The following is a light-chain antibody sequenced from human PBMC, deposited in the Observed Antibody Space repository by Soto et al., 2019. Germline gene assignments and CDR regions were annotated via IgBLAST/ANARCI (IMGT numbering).Light chain of an antibody. CDR3: QSYATGLSVLYV. CDR1: SSNIGAGYD. Sequence: QSVLTQPPSVSGAPGQRVTISCTGSSSNIGAGYDVHWYQQLPGTAPKLLIYGNNNRPSGVPDRFSGSKSSTSASLAVTGLQAEDEADYYCQSYATGLSVLYVFGTGTQLTVL. V-gene: IGLV1-40*01. J-gene: IGLJ1*01. CDR2: GNN.